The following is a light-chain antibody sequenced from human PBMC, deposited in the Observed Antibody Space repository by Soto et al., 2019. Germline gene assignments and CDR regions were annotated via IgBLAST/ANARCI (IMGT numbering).Light chain of an antibody. CDR2: GAS. J-gene: IGKJ1*01. CDR1: QSVGTK. CDR3: QQYDSWPRT. Sequence: ETVMTQSPATLSVSPGEKATLSCRASQSVGTKLAWYQQKPGQAPRFLIYGASIRATGIPARFSGSGSGTEFTLTISSLQSEDFAVYYCQQYDSWPRTFGQGTKVEVK. V-gene: IGKV3-15*01.